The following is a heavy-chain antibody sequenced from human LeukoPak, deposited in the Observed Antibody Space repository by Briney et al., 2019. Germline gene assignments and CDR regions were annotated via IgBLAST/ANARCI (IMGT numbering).Heavy chain of an antibody. V-gene: IGHV1-69*05. CDR2: IIPIFGTA. D-gene: IGHD2-2*02. J-gene: IGHJ4*02. CDR3: AREAVTVYRSAYYFDY. Sequence: ASVKVSCKASGGTFSSYAISWMRQAPGQGLEWMGGIIPIFGTANYAQKFQGRVTITTDESTSTAYMELSSLRSEDTAVYYCAREAVTVYRSAYYFDYWGQRTLVTVSS. CDR1: GGTFSSYA.